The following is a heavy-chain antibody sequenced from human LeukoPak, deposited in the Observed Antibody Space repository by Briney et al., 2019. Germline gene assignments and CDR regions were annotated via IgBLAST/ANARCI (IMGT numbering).Heavy chain of an antibody. CDR3: ASSSLAVAGPTWFDP. V-gene: IGHV1-69*05. Sequence: SVKVSCKASGGTFSSYAISWVRQAPGQGREWMGGIIPIFGTANYAQKFQGRVTITTDESTSTAYMELSSLRSEDTAVYYCASSSLAVAGPTWFDPWGQGTLVTVSS. J-gene: IGHJ5*02. CDR1: GGTFSSYA. D-gene: IGHD6-19*01. CDR2: IIPIFGTA.